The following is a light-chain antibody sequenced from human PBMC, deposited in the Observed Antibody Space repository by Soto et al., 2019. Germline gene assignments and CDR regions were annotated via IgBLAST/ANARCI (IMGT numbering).Light chain of an antibody. V-gene: IGKV4-1*01. CDR1: QNVLYSSTNKNY. Sequence: DIVMTQSPDSLAVSLDERATINCKSSQNVLYSSTNKNYLAWYQQKPGQPPKLLISWASTRESGVPDRLSGSGSGTDFTLTISSLQDEDVAIYYCQQYYSTPPTFGQGTKVGIK. CDR3: QQYYSTPPT. CDR2: WAS. J-gene: IGKJ1*01.